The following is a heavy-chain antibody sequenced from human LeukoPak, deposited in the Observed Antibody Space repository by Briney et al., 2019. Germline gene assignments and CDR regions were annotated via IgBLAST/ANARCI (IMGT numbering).Heavy chain of an antibody. CDR1: GFTFSSYG. CDR3: ARGPNSSGWYGGGFDS. V-gene: IGHV3-33*01. J-gene: IGHJ4*02. D-gene: IGHD6-19*01. CDR2: IWYDGSNK. Sequence: GGSLRLSCAASGFTFSSYGMHWVRQAPGKGLEWVAVIWYDGSNKYYADSVKGRFTISRDNSKNTLYLQMNSLRAEDTAVYYCARGPNSSGWYGGGFDSWGQGTLVTVSS.